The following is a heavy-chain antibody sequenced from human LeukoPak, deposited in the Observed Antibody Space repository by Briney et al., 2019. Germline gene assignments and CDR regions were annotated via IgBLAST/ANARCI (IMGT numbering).Heavy chain of an antibody. J-gene: IGHJ3*02. CDR1: GGSISSSRYF. V-gene: IGHV4-39*01. D-gene: IGHD4-17*01. CDR2: IYYSGST. CDR3: ARQTTVTTGGAFDI. Sequence: SETLSLTCTVSGGSISSSRYFWGWIRQPPGRGLEWIGSIYYSGSTNYNPSLKSRVTISVDTSKNQFSLKLSSVTAADTAVYYCARQTTVTTGGAFDIWGQGTMVTVSS.